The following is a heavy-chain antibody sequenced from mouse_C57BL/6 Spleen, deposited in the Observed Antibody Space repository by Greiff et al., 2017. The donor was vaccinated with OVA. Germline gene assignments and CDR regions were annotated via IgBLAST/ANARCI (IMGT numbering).Heavy chain of an antibody. CDR1: GYTFTSYW. CDR3: ARSDGYYVYAMDY. J-gene: IGHJ4*01. V-gene: IGHV1-64*01. D-gene: IGHD2-3*01. Sequence: QVQLKQPGAELVKPGASVKLSCKASGYTFTSYWMHWVKQRPGQGLEWIGMIHPNSGSTNYNEKFKSKATLTVDKSSSTAYMQLSSLTSEVSAVYYCARSDGYYVYAMDYWGQGTSVTVSS. CDR2: IHPNSGST.